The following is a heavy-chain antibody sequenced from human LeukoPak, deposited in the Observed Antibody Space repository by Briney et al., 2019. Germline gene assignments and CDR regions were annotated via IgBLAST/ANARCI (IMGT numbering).Heavy chain of an antibody. J-gene: IGHJ4*02. D-gene: IGHD6-6*01. CDR1: GGTFSSYA. CDR3: ARDSGRAARQKYFDY. V-gene: IGHV1-69*05. Sequence: SVKVSCKASGGTFSSYAISWVRQAPGQGLEWMGRIIPIFGTANYAQKFQGRVTITTVEATSTAYMELSSPRSEDTAVHYCARDSGRAARQKYFDYWGQGTLVTVSS. CDR2: IIPIFGTA.